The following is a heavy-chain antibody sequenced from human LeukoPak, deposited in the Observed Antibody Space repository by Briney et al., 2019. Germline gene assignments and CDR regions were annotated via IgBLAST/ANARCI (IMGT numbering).Heavy chain of an antibody. J-gene: IGHJ4*02. CDR3: ARESEMATIFDY. CDR1: GGSISSGGYS. D-gene: IGHD5-24*01. V-gene: IGHV4-30-4*07. CDR2: IYYSGST. Sequence: SQTLSLTCAVSGGSISSGGYSWSWIRQPPGKGLEWIGYIYYSGSTNYNPSLKSRVTISVDTSKNQFSLKLSSVTAADTAVYYCARESEMATIFDYWGQGTLVTVSS.